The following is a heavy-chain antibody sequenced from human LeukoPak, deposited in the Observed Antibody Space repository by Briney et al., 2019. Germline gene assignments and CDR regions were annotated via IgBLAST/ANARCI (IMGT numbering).Heavy chain of an antibody. Sequence: PGGSLRLSCAASGLTVSSNYLSWVRQAPGKGLEWVSVIYSGGNTYYADSVKGRFTISRDNAKNSLYLQMNSLRDEDTAVYYCARAVTFDYWGQGTLVTVSS. V-gene: IGHV3-53*01. J-gene: IGHJ4*02. CDR2: IYSGGNT. CDR1: GLTVSSNY. CDR3: ARAVTFDY.